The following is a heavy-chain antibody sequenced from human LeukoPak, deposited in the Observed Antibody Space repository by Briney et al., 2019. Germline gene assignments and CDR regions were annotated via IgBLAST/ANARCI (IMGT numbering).Heavy chain of an antibody. CDR2: IIPIFGTA. CDR3: ARIMVATTKYDFDI. J-gene: IGHJ3*02. Sequence: SVKVSYKASGGTFSSYAISWVRQAPGQGLEWMGGIIPIFGTANYAQKFQGRVTITADESTSTAYMELSSLRSEDTAVYYCARIMVATTKYDFDIWGQGTMVTVSS. CDR1: GGTFSSYA. V-gene: IGHV1-69*13. D-gene: IGHD5-12*01.